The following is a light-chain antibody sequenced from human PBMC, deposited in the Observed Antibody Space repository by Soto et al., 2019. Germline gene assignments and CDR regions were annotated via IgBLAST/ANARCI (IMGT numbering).Light chain of an antibody. CDR3: GTWDGSLSAGV. J-gene: IGLJ2*01. CDR2: DNN. V-gene: IGLV1-51*01. Sequence: SVLPQPPSVSAAPGQKVTISCSGSSSNIGNNYVSWYQQLPGTAPKLLIYDNNKRPSGIPDRFSGSKSGTSATLGITGLQTGDEADYYCGTWDGSLSAGVFGGGTKVTVL. CDR1: SSNIGNNY.